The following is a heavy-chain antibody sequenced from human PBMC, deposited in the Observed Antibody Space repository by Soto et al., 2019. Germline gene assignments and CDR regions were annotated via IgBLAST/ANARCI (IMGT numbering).Heavy chain of an antibody. V-gene: IGHV3-13*01. CDR3: TRGADGFDY. CDR1: GLPFSSYD. Sequence: EVQLVESGGDLVQPGGSLRLSCGASGLPFSSYDFHWVRQATGKGLEWVSGIGTAGDTYYAGSVKGRFIMSRENAKNSLYLQMNSLRDGDTAVYYCTRGADGFDYWGQGTLVTVSS. CDR2: IGTAGDT. D-gene: IGHD3-16*01. J-gene: IGHJ4*02.